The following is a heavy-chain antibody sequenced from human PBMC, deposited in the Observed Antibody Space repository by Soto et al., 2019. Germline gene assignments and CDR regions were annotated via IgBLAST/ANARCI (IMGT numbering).Heavy chain of an antibody. V-gene: IGHV3-30*18. Sequence: QVQLVESGGGVVQPGRSLRLSCAASGFTFCSYDIHWVRQAPGKGLEWVALISYDGNNKCYADSVKGRFTISRDNSKNTLYLQMNSLRAEDTAVYYCAKLITMVRGVIMDAFDIWGQGTMVTVSS. CDR3: AKLITMVRGVIMDAFDI. CDR1: GFTFCSYD. CDR2: ISYDGNNK. J-gene: IGHJ3*02. D-gene: IGHD3-10*01.